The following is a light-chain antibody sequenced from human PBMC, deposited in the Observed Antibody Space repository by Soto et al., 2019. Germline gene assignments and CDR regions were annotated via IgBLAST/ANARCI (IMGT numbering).Light chain of an antibody. CDR2: RND. CDR1: SSNIGKNF. J-gene: IGLJ2*01. Sequence: QSVLTQPPSASGTPGQRVTISCSGSSSNIGKNFVSWYQHLPGAAPKLLIYRNDQRPSGVPDRFSGSKSGTSASLAISGLRSDDESDYDCAAWDASLNGPIFGGGTKFTVL. V-gene: IGLV1-47*01. CDR3: AAWDASLNGPI.